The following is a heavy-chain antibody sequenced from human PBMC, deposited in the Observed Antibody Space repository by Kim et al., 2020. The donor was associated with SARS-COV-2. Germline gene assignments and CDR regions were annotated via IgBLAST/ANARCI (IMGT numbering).Heavy chain of an antibody. J-gene: IGHJ4*02. CDR3: ARDVAGYCSGGSCEEGNYFDY. CDR2: IIPIFGTA. D-gene: IGHD2-15*01. V-gene: IGHV1-69*13. Sequence: SVKVSCKASGGTFSSYAISWVRQAPGQGLEWMGGIIPIFGTANYAQKFQGRVTITADESTSTAYMELSSLRSEDTAVYYCARDVAGYCSGGSCEEGNYFDYWGQGTLVTVSS. CDR1: GGTFSSYA.